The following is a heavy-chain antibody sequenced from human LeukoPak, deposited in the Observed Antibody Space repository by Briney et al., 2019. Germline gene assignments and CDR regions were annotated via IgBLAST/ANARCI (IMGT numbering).Heavy chain of an antibody. V-gene: IGHV4-59*01. Sequence: SETLSLTCTVSGGSISSYYWSWIRQPPGKGLEWIGYIYYSGSTNYNPSLKSRVTISVDTSKNQFSLKLSSVTAADTAVYYCAREGYCSGGSCYSLYFDYWGQGTLVTVSS. CDR2: IYYSGST. CDR1: GGSISSYY. D-gene: IGHD2-15*01. CDR3: AREGYCSGGSCYSLYFDY. J-gene: IGHJ4*02.